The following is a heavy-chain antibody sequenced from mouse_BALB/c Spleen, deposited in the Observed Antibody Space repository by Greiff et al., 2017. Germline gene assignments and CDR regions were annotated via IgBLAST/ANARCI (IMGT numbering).Heavy chain of an antibody. CDR3: ARDYGSRYYFDY. CDR1: GYTFTSYW. Sequence: QVQLQQPGAELVKPGASVKLSCKASGYTFTSYWMHWVKQRPGQGLEWIGEIDPSDSYTNYNQKFKGKATLTVDKSSSTAYMQLSSLTSEDSAVYYCARDYGSRYYFDYWGQGTTLTVSS. V-gene: IGHV1-69*02. J-gene: IGHJ2*01. CDR2: IDPSDSYT. D-gene: IGHD1-1*01.